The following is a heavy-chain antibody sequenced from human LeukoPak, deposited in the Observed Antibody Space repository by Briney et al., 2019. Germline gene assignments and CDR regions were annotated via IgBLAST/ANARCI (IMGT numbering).Heavy chain of an antibody. CDR1: GFTVSSNY. V-gene: IGHV3-53*01. D-gene: IGHD3-22*01. CDR2: IYSGGST. J-gene: IGHJ3*02. Sequence: PGGSLRLSCAASGFTVSSNYMSWVRQAPGKGLEWVSVIYSGGSTYYADSVKGRFTISRDNSKNTLYLQMNSLRAEDTAVYYCARAGAYYYDSSGYYSRLGAFDIWGQGTMVTVSS. CDR3: ARAGAYYYDSSGYYSRLGAFDI.